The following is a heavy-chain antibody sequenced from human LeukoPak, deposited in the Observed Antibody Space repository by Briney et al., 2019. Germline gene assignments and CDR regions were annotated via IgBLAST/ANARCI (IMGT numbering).Heavy chain of an antibody. V-gene: IGHV3-74*01. J-gene: IGHJ4*02. Sequence: GGSLRLSCAASGFSFSVYWMHWVRQAPGKGPVWVSRIKTDGSITDYADSVKGRFTISRDNAKNTLYLQMNSLRAEDTAVYYCAREGGYYFDYWGQGTLVTVSS. CDR3: AREGGYYFDY. CDR1: GFSFSVYW. CDR2: IKTDGSIT. D-gene: IGHD3-16*01.